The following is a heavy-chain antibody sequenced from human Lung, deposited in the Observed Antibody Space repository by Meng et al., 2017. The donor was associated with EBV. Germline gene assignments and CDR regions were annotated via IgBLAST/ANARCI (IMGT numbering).Heavy chain of an antibody. J-gene: IGHJ5*02. D-gene: IGHD2-2*01. Sequence: QLRELWPGVVKPSEPRAPTCNVFGCSISSSRSYWGLVRQPPGKGLEWIGSTYYSGSSYYNPSLKSRVTISADTSKNQFSLKLSSVTAPDTAVYYCARHSYHSCFDPWGQGTLVTVSS. V-gene: IGHV4-39*01. CDR2: TYYSGSS. CDR3: ARHSYHSCFDP. CDR1: GCSISSSRSY.